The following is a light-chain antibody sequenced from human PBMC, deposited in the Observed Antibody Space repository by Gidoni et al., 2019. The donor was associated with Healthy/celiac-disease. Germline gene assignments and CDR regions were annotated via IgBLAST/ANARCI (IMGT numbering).Light chain of an antibody. CDR3: QQYYSCPWT. CDR1: QGINSN. J-gene: IGKJ1*01. CDR2: AAS. Sequence: IGMTQSPSLLSASTGDRVNIRRRMSQGINSNLAWYQQKPGKAPELLIYAASTRQSGVPTRFSGSGSGTDFTLTISCLQSEDFAAYYCQQYYSCPWTFGQGTKVEIK. V-gene: IGKV1D-8*02.